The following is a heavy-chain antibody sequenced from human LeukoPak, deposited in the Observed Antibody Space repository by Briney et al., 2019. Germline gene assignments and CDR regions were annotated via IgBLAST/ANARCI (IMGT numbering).Heavy chain of an antibody. Sequence: ASVKVSCKASGYTVTGYYIHWVRQAPGQGLEWMGWITPNSDDTDYAQKFQGRVTMTRDTSITTAYMELSSLRSEDTAVYYCARAPENYYYYYYMDVWGKGTTVTVSS. D-gene: IGHD1-14*01. V-gene: IGHV1-2*02. CDR3: ARAPENYYYYYYMDV. CDR2: ITPNSDDT. CDR1: GYTVTGYY. J-gene: IGHJ6*03.